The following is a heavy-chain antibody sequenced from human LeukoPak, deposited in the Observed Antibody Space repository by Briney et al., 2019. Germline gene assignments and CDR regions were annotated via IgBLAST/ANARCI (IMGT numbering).Heavy chain of an antibody. CDR1: GGSISSTSYY. J-gene: IGHJ4*02. CDR3: TCGYYSRGDC. D-gene: IGHD3-22*01. Sequence: KPSETLSLTCTVSGGSISSTSYYWGWIRQPPGKGLEWIGTVYYSGTSYYNPSLKSRLTISVDTSKNQFSLNLSSVTAADTAVYYCTCGYYSRGDCWGQGALVTVSS. CDR2: VYYSGTS. V-gene: IGHV4-39*01.